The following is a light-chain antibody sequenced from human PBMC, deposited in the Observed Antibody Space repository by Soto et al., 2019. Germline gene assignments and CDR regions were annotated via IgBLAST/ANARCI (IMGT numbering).Light chain of an antibody. CDR2: GPS. V-gene: IGKV1-12*01. CDR1: QDIGTW. CDR3: QQANSLFS. Sequence: PSSVSASVGDRVTITCRASQDIGTWLAWYQQKPGKAPKLLIFGPSRLHSGVPSRFSGSGSGTDFTLTISSLQPEDFATYYCQQANSLFSFGPGTKVDIK. J-gene: IGKJ3*01.